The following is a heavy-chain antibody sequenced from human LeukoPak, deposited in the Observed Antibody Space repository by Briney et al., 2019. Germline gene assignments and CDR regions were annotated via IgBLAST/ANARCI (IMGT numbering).Heavy chain of an antibody. CDR2: IIGSGYST. CDR3: AKGHYGSGSYYEDLGY. D-gene: IGHD3-10*01. Sequence: GGSLRLSCAASEFTFTTYGMNWVRQAPGKGLEWVSTIIGSGYSTYYADSVKGRFTISRDNSKNTLYLQMNSLRAEDTAVYYCAKGHYGSGSYYEDLGYWGQGTLVTVSS. J-gene: IGHJ4*02. V-gene: IGHV3-23*01. CDR1: EFTFTTYG.